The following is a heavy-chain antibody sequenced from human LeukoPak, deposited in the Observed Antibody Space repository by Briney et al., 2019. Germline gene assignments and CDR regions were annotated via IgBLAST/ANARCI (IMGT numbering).Heavy chain of an antibody. V-gene: IGHV3-23*01. J-gene: IGHJ4*02. CDR3: AKDRLPNYYDSSGLFDY. CDR2: ISGSGGST. CDR1: GCTFSSYG. Sequence: GGSLRLSCAASGCTFSSYGMSWVRQAPGKGLEWVSAISGSGGSTYYADSVKGRFTISGDNSKNTLYLQMNSLRAEDTAVYYCAKDRLPNYYDSSGLFDYWGQGTLVTVSS. D-gene: IGHD3-22*01.